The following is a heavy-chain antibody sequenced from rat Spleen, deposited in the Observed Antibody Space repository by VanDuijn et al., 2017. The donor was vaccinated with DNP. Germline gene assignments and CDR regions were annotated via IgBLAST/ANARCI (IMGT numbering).Heavy chain of an antibody. CDR3: VGRPPPTRGPFDY. CDR2: ISYDGSDT. J-gene: IGHJ2*01. CDR1: GITFSDHN. Sequence: EVQLVESGGGLVQPGRSLKLSCAVSGITFSDHNMAWVRQAPKTSLEWVATISYDGSDTYHRDSMKVRFTISRDNAKSTLYLQMDSLRSEDTATYYCVGRPPPTRGPFDYWGQGVTVTVSS. D-gene: IGHD1-4*01. V-gene: IGHV5-7*01.